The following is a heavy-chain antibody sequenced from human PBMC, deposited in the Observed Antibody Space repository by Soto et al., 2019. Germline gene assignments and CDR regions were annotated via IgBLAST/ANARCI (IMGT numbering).Heavy chain of an antibody. Sequence: EVQLVESGGGLVQPGGSLRLSCAASGFTFSSYWMHWVRQPPGKGLVWVSRIDGAGRSTNYADSVKGRFTISRDNAKTTLYLQMNRLRAEDTAVYYCARVGSTSWYWGQGTLVTVSS. CDR3: ARVGSTSWY. D-gene: IGHD6-6*01. V-gene: IGHV3-74*01. CDR1: GFTFSSYW. J-gene: IGHJ4*02. CDR2: IDGAGRST.